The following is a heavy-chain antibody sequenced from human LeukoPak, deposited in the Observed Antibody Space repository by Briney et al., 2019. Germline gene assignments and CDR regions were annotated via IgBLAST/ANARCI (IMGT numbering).Heavy chain of an antibody. V-gene: IGHV4-59*01. CDR1: GGSISSYY. CDR3: ARVKDAAREYAFDI. J-gene: IGHJ3*02. CDR2: IYYSGST. Sequence: SETLSLTCTVSGGSISSYYWSWIRQPPGKGLEWIGYIYYSGSTNYNPSLKSRVTISVDTSKNQFSLKLSSVTAADTAVYYCARVKDAAREYAFDIWGQGTMVTVSS. D-gene: IGHD6-6*01.